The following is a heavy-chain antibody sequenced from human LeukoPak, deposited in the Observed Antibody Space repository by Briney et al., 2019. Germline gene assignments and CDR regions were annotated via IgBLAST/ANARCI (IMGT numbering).Heavy chain of an antibody. J-gene: IGHJ4*02. V-gene: IGHV1-69*05. Sequence: ASVKVSCKASGGTFSSYAISWVRQAPGQGLEWMGGMIPIFGTANYAQKFQGRVTITTDESTSTAYMELSSLRSEDTAVYYCASRTWSKAGALFDYWGQGTLVTVSS. CDR2: MIPIFGTA. CDR1: GGTFSSYA. D-gene: IGHD1-26*01. CDR3: ASRTWSKAGALFDY.